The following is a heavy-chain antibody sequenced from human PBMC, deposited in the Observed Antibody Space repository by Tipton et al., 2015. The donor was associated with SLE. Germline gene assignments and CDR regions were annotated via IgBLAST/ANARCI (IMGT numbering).Heavy chain of an antibody. V-gene: IGHV3-74*01. J-gene: IGHJ6*02. CDR3: ARGEGQFDYYGMAV. Sequence: SLRLSCAASGFTFTNYWMSWIRQAPGKGLAWVARIRPDETTTNYADSVKGRFTISRDNSKNTLYLQMSSLRVEDTAIYYCARGEGQFDYYGMAVWGQGTTVTVSS. CDR1: GFTFTNYW. D-gene: IGHD1-26*01. CDR2: IRPDETTT.